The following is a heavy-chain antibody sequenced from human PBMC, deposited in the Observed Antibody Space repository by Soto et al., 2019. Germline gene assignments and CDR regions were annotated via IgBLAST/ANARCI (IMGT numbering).Heavy chain of an antibody. CDR3: ARALVYSTIGWLDP. D-gene: IGHD5-18*01. CDR1: GGTFNNYA. J-gene: IGHJ5*02. CDR2: IIPRFGTP. V-gene: IGHV1-69*06. Sequence: QVQLVQSGAQVKQPGSSVKVSCRASGGTFNNYAVSWVRQAPGQGLEWMGGIIPRFGTPNHSPEFQGRVTFTADTSMHTAYMELSSLKSEDTAIYYCARALVYSTIGWLDPWGQGTLVTVSS.